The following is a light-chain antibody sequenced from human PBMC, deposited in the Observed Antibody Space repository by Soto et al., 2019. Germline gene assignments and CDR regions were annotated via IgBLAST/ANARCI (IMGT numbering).Light chain of an antibody. CDR1: RSVTTF. J-gene: IGKJ1*01. CDR2: EAS. CDR3: QQSHNWPRT. V-gene: IGKV3-11*01. Sequence: EIVLTQSPGTLSLSPGERATLSCRASRSVTTFLAWYQQRPGQAPRLLISEASNRAAGIPARFSGSGSGTDFTLTISSLEPEDFAVYYCQQSHNWPRTFGQGTKVEIQ.